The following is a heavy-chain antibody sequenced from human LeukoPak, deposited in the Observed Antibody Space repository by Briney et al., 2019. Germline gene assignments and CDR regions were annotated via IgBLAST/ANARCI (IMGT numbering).Heavy chain of an antibody. D-gene: IGHD3-9*01. J-gene: IGHJ4*02. CDR1: GFTFSSYS. CDR3: SGYFDWLGVY. V-gene: IGHV3-48*01. CDR2: ISSSSSTI. Sequence: PGGSLRLSCAASGFTFSSYSMNWVRQAPGKGLEWVSYISSSSSTIYYADSVKGRFTISRDNSKNTLYLQMNSLRAEDTAVYYCSGYFDWLGVYWGQGTLVTASS.